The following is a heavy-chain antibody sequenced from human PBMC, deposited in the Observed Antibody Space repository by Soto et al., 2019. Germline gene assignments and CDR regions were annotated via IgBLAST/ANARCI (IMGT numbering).Heavy chain of an antibody. D-gene: IGHD1-26*01. CDR1: GGSISSSSYY. Sequence: SETLSLTCTVSGGSISSSSYYWGWIRQPPGKGLEWIGSIYYSGSTYYNPSLKSRVTISVDTSKNQFSLKMRSVTAADTAVYYCASVGATYYYYGMDVWGQGTTVTVSS. J-gene: IGHJ6*02. V-gene: IGHV4-39*01. CDR3: ASVGATYYYYGMDV. CDR2: IYYSGST.